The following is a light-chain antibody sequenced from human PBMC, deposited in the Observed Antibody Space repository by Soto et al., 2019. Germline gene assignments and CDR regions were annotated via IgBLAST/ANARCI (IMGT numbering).Light chain of an antibody. CDR2: DAS. CDR3: QQYQACWA. CDR1: QSISNW. J-gene: IGKJ1*01. V-gene: IGKV1-5*01. Sequence: DIQMTQSPSTLSASVGDRVTITCRASQSISNWLAWYQQRPGKAPSLLIYDASTLESGVPSRFSGSGSGTEFTLTISSLQPDDFATYHCQQYQACWAFGQGTKVEVK.